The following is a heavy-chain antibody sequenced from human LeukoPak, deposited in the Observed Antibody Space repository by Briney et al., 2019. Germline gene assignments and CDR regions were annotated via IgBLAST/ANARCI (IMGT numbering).Heavy chain of an antibody. Sequence: GASVKVSCKAPGYTFTGYYMHWVRQAPGQGLEWMGWINPNSGGTNYAQKFQGRVTMTRDTSISTAYMELSRLRSDDTAVYYCARDFCSGGSCYSFDYWGQGTLVTVSS. V-gene: IGHV1-2*02. CDR3: ARDFCSGGSCYSFDY. CDR2: INPNSGGT. D-gene: IGHD2-15*01. J-gene: IGHJ4*02. CDR1: GYTFTGYY.